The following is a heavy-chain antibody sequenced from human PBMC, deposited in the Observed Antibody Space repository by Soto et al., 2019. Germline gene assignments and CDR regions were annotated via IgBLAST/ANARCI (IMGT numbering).Heavy chain of an antibody. V-gene: IGHV4-39*01. J-gene: IGHJ4*02. CDR2: IYYSGST. Sequence: QLQLQESGPGLVKPSETLSLTCTVTGGCISTSSYYWGWIRQPPGKGLEWIGSIYYSGSTYYNPSLKSRVTISVDTSKNQFSLKLSSVTAADTAVYYCARDYDSSGDNWGQGTLVTVSS. CDR3: ARDYDSSGDN. CDR1: GGCISTSSYY. D-gene: IGHD3-22*01.